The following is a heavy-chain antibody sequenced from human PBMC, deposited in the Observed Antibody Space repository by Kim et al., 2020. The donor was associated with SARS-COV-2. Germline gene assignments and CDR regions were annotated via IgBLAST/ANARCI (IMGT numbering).Heavy chain of an antibody. CDR3: ARDHVAVAGTVYYYYGMDV. CDR1: GYTFTSYG. Sequence: ASVKVSCKASGYTFTSYGISWVRQAPGQGLEWMGWISAYNGNTNYAQKLQGRVTMTTDTSTSTAYMELRSLRSDDTAVYYCARDHVAVAGTVYYYYGMDVWGQGTTVTVSS. D-gene: IGHD6-19*01. CDR2: ISAYNGNT. J-gene: IGHJ6*02. V-gene: IGHV1-18*04.